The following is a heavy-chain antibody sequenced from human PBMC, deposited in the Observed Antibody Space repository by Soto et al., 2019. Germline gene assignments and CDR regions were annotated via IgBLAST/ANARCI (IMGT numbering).Heavy chain of an antibody. V-gene: IGHV4-31*03. D-gene: IGHD3-9*01. CDR3: ARGSSYVILTCYSTPGLFAF. CDR1: GGSINSGDYY. CDR2: IYYSGTT. J-gene: IGHJ4*02. Sequence: TLSLTCTVSGGSINSGDYYWSWNRQHPGKGLEWIGYIYYSGTTYYNPSLKSRVTISLDTSKNQFSLKLSSVTAADTAVYYCARGSSYVILTCYSTPGLFAFSGQGSLVTVSA.